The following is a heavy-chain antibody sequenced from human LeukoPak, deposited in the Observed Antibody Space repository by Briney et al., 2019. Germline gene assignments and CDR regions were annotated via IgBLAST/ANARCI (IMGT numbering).Heavy chain of an antibody. Sequence: PGGSLRLSCAASGFTFSSYCMHWVRQAPGKGLVWVSRINNDGSSTNYADSVKGRFTISRDNAKNTLYLQMNSLRAEDTAVYYCARFGGGDWLYNYGMDVWGQGTTVTVSS. CDR3: ARFGGGDWLYNYGMDV. J-gene: IGHJ6*02. CDR2: INNDGSST. V-gene: IGHV3-74*01. CDR1: GFTFSSYC. D-gene: IGHD2-21*02.